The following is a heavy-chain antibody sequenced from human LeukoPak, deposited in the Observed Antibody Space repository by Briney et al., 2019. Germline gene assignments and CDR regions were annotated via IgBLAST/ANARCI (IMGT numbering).Heavy chain of an antibody. D-gene: IGHD3-10*01. V-gene: IGHV3-30*02. J-gene: IGHJ4*02. Sequence: GGSLRLSCAASGFTFSNYAMHWVRQAPGKGLEWVAFIPYDGKNKYYADSVKGRFTISRDNSKNTLYLQMNSLRPEDTAVYYCAKGRTPAYHYESGMTPDFDYWGQGTLVTVSS. CDR2: IPYDGKNK. CDR1: GFTFSNYA. CDR3: AKGRTPAYHYESGMTPDFDY.